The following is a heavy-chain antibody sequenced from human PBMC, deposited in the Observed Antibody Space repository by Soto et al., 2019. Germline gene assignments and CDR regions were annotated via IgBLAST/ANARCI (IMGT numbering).Heavy chain of an antibody. CDR2: ISPGGDAT. Sequence: QVQLVQSGAEVKKPGASVRVSCKASGFTFTTYFMHWLRQAPGQGLEWMGVISPGGDATSYAEKFQGRGTVTKDTSTTTVYMELSSLRSEDTAVYYCARDWRYSSGLDYWGQGTLVTVSS. V-gene: IGHV1-46*01. CDR1: GFTFTTYF. J-gene: IGHJ4*02. CDR3: ARDWRYSSGLDY. D-gene: IGHD6-19*01.